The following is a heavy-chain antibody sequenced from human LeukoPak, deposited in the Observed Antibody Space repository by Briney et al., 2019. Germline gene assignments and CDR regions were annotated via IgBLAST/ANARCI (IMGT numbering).Heavy chain of an antibody. D-gene: IGHD6-19*01. Sequence: ASVKVSCKASGYTFSDYGITWMRQAPGQGLEWMGWINSYNGKTNYVQKFQARVTMTTDTSTSTAYMELRSLKSDDTAVYYCARHGSTGWYPTWYYWGQGTLVTVSS. CDR1: GYTFSDYG. J-gene: IGHJ4*02. CDR3: ARHGSTGWYPTWYY. CDR2: INSYNGKT. V-gene: IGHV1-18*01.